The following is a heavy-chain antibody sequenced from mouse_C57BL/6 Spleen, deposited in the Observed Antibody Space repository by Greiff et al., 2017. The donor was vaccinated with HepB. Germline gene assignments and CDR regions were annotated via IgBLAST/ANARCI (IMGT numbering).Heavy chain of an antibody. J-gene: IGHJ3*01. CDR1: GYSITSGYY. CDR2: ISYDGSN. Sequence: EVHLVESGPGLVKPSQSLSLTCSVTGYSITSGYYWNWIRQFPGNKLEWMGYISYDGSNNYNPSLKNRISITRDTSKNQFFLKLNSVTTEDTATYYCARDRGDYAWFAYWGQGTLVTVSA. V-gene: IGHV3-6*01. CDR3: ARDRGDYAWFAY. D-gene: IGHD2-4*01.